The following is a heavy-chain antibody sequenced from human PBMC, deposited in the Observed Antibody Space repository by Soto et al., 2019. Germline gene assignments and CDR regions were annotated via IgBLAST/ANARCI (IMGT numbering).Heavy chain of an antibody. V-gene: IGHV3-11*01. CDR1: GFSFSDNY. CDR3: ARSRAVAGYDY. D-gene: IGHD6-19*01. J-gene: IGHJ4*02. Sequence: QVQLVESGGGLVKPGGSLRLSCAASGFSFSDNYMSWIRQAPAKGLEWVSFISSSGTTIYYADSVKGRFTISRDNAKNSLYLQMNSLRAEDTAVYFCARSRAVAGYDYWGQGTLVTVSS. CDR2: ISSSGTTI.